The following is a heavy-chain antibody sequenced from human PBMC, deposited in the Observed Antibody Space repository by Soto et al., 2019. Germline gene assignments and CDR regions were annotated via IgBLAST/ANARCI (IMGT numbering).Heavy chain of an antibody. D-gene: IGHD2-21*01. Sequence: GASVKVSCKASGGTFSSYTISWVRQAPGQGLEWMGRIIPILGIANYAQKFQGRVTITADTSTSTAYMELSSLRSEDTAVYYCATMHRDYYYLDGWGKGTTVTVSS. J-gene: IGHJ6*03. CDR1: GGTFSSYT. CDR2: IIPILGIA. CDR3: ATMHRDYYYLDG. V-gene: IGHV1-69*02.